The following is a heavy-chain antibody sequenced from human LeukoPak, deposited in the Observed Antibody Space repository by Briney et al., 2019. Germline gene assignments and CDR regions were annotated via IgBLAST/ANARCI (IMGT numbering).Heavy chain of an antibody. CDR2: VIPILDTP. V-gene: IGHV1-69*04. Sequence: SVKVSCKACGGTFSSYAINWVRQAPGQGLEWMGRVIPILDTPNYAQKFQGRVTITADKSTSTAYMELRSLRSEDTAVYYCARDLTSYYYDNNGAFDFWGQGTLVTASS. J-gene: IGHJ4*02. CDR1: GGTFSSYA. D-gene: IGHD3-22*01. CDR3: ARDLTSYYYDNNGAFDF.